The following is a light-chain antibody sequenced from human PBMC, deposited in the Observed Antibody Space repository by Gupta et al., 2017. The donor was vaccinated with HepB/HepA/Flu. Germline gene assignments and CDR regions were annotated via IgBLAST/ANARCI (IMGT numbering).Light chain of an antibody. J-gene: IGKJ2*02. CDR2: ATS. CDR1: QRISTY. Sequence: DIQMTQSPSSLSASVGDRVTITCRASQRISTYLNWYQQKPGQAPNLLIYATSTLQSGVPSRFSGRGSGTDFTLTISSLQPEDFATYYCQQSYSYPSTFGQGTKLEI. V-gene: IGKV1-39*01. CDR3: QQSYSYPST.